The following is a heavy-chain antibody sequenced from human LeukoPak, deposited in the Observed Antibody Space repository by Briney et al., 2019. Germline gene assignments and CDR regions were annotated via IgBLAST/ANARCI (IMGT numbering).Heavy chain of an antibody. CDR3: ARRGPYYYGSGSYYRFDY. Sequence: SETLSLTCAVYGGSFSGYYWSWIRQPPGKGLEWIGEINHSGSTNYNPSLKSRVTISVDTSKNQFSLKLSSVTAADTAVYYCARRGPYYYGSGSYYRFDYWGQGTLVTISS. CDR2: INHSGST. CDR1: GGSFSGYY. J-gene: IGHJ4*02. D-gene: IGHD3-10*01. V-gene: IGHV4-34*01.